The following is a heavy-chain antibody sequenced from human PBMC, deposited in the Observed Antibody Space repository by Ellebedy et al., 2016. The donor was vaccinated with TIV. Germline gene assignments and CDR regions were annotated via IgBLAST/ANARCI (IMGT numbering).Heavy chain of an antibody. CDR2: IWDDGSNK. CDR1: GFTFSGYA. V-gene: IGHV3-33*01. Sequence: GESLKISCAASGFTFSGYAMHWVRQAPGKGLEWVAVIWDDGSNKYYADSVKGRFTISRDNSKNTVYLRMNSLRAEDTAVYYCARLGVIAAAGASDSWGQGTLAIVSS. D-gene: IGHD6-13*01. CDR3: ARLGVIAAAGASDS. J-gene: IGHJ4*02.